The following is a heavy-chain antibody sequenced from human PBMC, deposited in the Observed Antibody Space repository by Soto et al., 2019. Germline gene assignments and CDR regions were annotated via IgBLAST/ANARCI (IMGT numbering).Heavy chain of an antibody. CDR3: ARDRPVGPFSYKGDDGMDV. CDR1: GFTFSSFV. V-gene: IGHV3-30*12. D-gene: IGHD3-3*02. CDR2: IYYSGAK. Sequence: PGRSLRLSCAASGFTFSSFVMHWVRQAPGKGLEWIGHIYYSGAKYLSEALEGRVTMSLDTSKNQFSMHLRSVTAADTATYFCARDRPVGPFSYKGDDGMDVWGQGTTVTVSS. J-gene: IGHJ6*02.